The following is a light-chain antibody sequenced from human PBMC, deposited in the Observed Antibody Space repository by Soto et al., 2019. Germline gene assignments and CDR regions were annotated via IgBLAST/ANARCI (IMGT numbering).Light chain of an antibody. CDR2: DAS. CDR1: QSISRS. Sequence: EIVLTQSPAILSVSPGERATLSCRASQSISRSLAWYQQKPGQAPRLLTSDASTRATGIPARFSGSGSGTEFTLTISSLQSEDFALYYCHQYNSWPPGTLGQGTKVDIK. CDR3: HQYNSWPPGT. V-gene: IGKV3-15*01. J-gene: IGKJ2*01.